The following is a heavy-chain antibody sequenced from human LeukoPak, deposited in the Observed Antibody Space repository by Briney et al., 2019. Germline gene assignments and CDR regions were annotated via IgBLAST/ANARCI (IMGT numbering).Heavy chain of an antibody. CDR3: ARQDVVVITAATYYYGMDV. Sequence: SETLSLTCTVSGGSISSYYWNWIRQPPGKGLEWIVHIYYSGSTNYNPSLKSRVTISVDTSKNQFSLKLSSVTAADTAVYYCARQDVVVITAATYYYGMDVWGQGTTVTVSS. CDR1: GGSISSYY. CDR2: IYYSGST. J-gene: IGHJ6*02. D-gene: IGHD2-2*01. V-gene: IGHV4-59*08.